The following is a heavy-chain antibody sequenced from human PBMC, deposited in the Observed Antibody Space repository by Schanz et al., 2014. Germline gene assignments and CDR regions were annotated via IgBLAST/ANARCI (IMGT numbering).Heavy chain of an antibody. V-gene: IGHV3-66*01. CDR3: ARVVTAYFDY. D-gene: IGHD2-21*02. CDR2: IYSGGRT. CDR1: GFTVSSNY. J-gene: IGHJ4*02. Sequence: EVQLVESGGDLVKPGGSLRLSCATSGFTVSSNYMSWVRQTPGKGLEWVSIIYSGGRTYYADSVKGRFTISRDYSKNTLYLLMNSLRAEDTAVYYCARVVTAYFDYWGLGTLVTVSS.